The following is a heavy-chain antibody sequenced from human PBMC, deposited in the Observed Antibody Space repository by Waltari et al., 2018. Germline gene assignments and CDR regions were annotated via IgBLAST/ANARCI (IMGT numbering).Heavy chain of an antibody. CDR1: GGSISSSSYY. J-gene: IGHJ4*02. Sequence: QLQLQESGPGLVKPSETLSLTCTVSGGSISSSSYYWGWIRQPPGKGLEWIGGVDYSGRNYYNASLKSRVTISVDTSKNQFSLKLSSVTAADTAVYYCARRWRQDPCDYWGQGTLVTVSS. D-gene: IGHD2-15*01. CDR3: ARRWRQDPCDY. CDR2: VDYSGRN. V-gene: IGHV4-39*01.